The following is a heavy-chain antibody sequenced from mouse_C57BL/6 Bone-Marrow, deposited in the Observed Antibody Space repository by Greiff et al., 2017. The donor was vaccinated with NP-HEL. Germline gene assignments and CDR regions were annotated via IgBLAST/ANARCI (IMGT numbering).Heavy chain of an antibody. CDR1: GYTFTSYW. V-gene: IGHV1-69*01. J-gene: IGHJ2*01. CDR2: IDPSDSYT. D-gene: IGHD4-1*01. Sequence: QVQLQQPGAELVMPGASVKLSCKASGYTFTSYWMHWVKQRPGQGLEWIGEIDPSDSYTKYNQKFKGKSTLTVDKSSSTAYMQLSSLTSEDSAVYYCARSGTEGYFYYWGQGTTLTVSS. CDR3: ARSGTEGYFYY.